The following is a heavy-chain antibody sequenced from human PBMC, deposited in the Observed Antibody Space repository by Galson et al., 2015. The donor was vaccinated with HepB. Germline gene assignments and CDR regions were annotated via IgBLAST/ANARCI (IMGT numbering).Heavy chain of an antibody. CDR1: GFTFSTSY. CDR3: ARDENFKVM. V-gene: IGHV3-74*01. D-gene: IGHD2-21*01. CDR2: IKSDGFTT. Sequence: SLRLSCAASGFTFSTSYMHWVRQAPGKGLVWVSRIKSDGFTTNYADSVKGRFTISRDNAKNTLYLEMKRLRVEDTAVYHCARDENFKVMWGQGTMVTVSS. J-gene: IGHJ3*01.